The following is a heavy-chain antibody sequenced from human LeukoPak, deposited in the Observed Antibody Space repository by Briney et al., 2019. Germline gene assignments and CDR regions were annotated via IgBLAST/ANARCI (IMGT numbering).Heavy chain of an antibody. D-gene: IGHD2-15*01. CDR2: IYYSGST. CDR1: GGSISSYC. CDR3: AREGYCSGGSCYSDYYYYYMDV. J-gene: IGHJ6*03. Sequence: ASETLSLTCTVSGGSISSYCWSWIRQPPGKGLEWIGYIYYSGSTNYNPSLKSRVTISVDTSKNQFSLKLSSVTAADTAVYYCAREGYCSGGSCYSDYYYYYMDVWGKGTTVTVSS. V-gene: IGHV4-59*01.